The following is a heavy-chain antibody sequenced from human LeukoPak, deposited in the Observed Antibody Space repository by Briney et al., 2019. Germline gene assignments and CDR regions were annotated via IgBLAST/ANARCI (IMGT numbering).Heavy chain of an antibody. CDR3: ATEVRIVGAFDY. CDR1: GFTFRNYG. V-gene: IGHV3-66*01. CDR2: IYSGGST. J-gene: IGHJ4*02. D-gene: IGHD1-26*01. Sequence: GGSLRLSCAVSGFTFRNYGMSWVRQAPGKGLEWVSVIYSGGSTYYADSVKGRFTISRDNSKNTLYLQMNSLRAEDTAVYYCATEVRIVGAFDYWGQGTLVTVSS.